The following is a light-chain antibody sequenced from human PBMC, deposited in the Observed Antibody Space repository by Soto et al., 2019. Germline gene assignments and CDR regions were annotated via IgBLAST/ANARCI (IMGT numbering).Light chain of an antibody. V-gene: IGKV1-5*03. CDR2: KAS. CDR1: QSISIW. J-gene: IGKJ1*01. Sequence: DIQMTQSPSTLSASVGDRVTITCRASQSISIWLAWYQQKPGKAPNLLIYKASSLESGVPSRFSGSGSGTEFSLTISRRPADDLATYYCQQYINRWTFGQGTKGEIK. CDR3: QQYINRWT.